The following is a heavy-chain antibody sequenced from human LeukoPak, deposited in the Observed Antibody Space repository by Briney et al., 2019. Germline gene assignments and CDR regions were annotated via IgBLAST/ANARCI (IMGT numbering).Heavy chain of an antibody. V-gene: IGHV1-24*01. D-gene: IGHD2-15*01. J-gene: IGHJ3*02. Sequence: ASVKVSFKVSGYTLTELSIHWVRQAPGKGLEWMGGFDPEDGETIYAQKFQGSLTMTEDTSTDTAYMELSSLRSEDTAVYYCATDSNCGGGSCDAFDIWGQGTMVTVSS. CDR3: ATDSNCGGGSCDAFDI. CDR1: GYTLTELS. CDR2: FDPEDGET.